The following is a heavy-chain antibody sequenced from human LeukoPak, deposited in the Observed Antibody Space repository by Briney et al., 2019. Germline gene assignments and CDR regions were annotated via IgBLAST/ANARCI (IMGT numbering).Heavy chain of an antibody. CDR1: GFTFRSYS. J-gene: IGHJ3*02. V-gene: IGHV3-48*02. CDR3: AGAAPYYYDSSGYSSFDS. D-gene: IGHD3-22*01. Sequence: PGGSLRLSCAASGFTFRSYSMHWVRQAPGKGLEWVSYISSTSSTIYYADSVKGRFTISRDNAKNSLYLQMNSLRDEDTAVYYCAGAAPYYYDSSGYSSFDSWGQGTMVTVSA. CDR2: ISSTSSTI.